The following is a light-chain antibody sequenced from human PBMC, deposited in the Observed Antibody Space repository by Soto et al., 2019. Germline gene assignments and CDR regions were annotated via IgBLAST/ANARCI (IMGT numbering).Light chain of an antibody. J-gene: IGLJ3*02. V-gene: IGLV2-8*01. CDR1: SVDINY. CDR2: EVT. CDR3: SSYAGRGIWV. Sequence: QSALTQPPSASGSRGQSVTISCTGTSVDINYVSWFQQHPGKPPKLIICEVTKRPSGVPDRFSGSKSGNTASLTVSGLQDDDEADYYCSSYAGRGIWVFGGGTKLTVL.